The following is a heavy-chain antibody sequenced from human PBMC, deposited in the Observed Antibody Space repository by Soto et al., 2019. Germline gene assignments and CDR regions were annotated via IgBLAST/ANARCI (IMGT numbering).Heavy chain of an antibody. CDR3: ARLDGNSYDSSGYYYYYYGMDV. CDR2: ISSSGSTI. J-gene: IGHJ6*02. Sequence: QVQLVESGGGLVKPGGSLRLSCAASGFTFSDYYMSWIRQAPGKGLEWVSYISSSGSTIYYADSVKGRFTISRDHAKNSLYLQMNSLRAEDTAVYYCARLDGNSYDSSGYYYYYYGMDVWGQGTTVTVSS. V-gene: IGHV3-11*01. CDR1: GFTFSDYY. D-gene: IGHD3-22*01.